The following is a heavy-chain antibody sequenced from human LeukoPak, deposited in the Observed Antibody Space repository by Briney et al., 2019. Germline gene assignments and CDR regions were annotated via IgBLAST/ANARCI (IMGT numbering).Heavy chain of an antibody. V-gene: IGHV4-34*01. D-gene: IGHD2-21*01. CDR1: GGSFSGYY. CDR2: INHSGST. CDR3: ARGGGYSNYFDY. J-gene: IGHJ4*02. Sequence: SETLSLTCAVYGGSFSGYYWSWIRQPPGKGLVWIGEINHSGSTNYNPSLKSRVTISVDTSKNQFSLKLSSVTAADTAVYYCARGGGYSNYFDYWGQGTLVTVSS.